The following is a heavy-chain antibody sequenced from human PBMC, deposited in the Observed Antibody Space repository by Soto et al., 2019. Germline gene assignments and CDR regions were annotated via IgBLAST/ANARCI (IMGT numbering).Heavy chain of an antibody. CDR2: IYPSDSDT. CDR3: TRGGVSTRTFDY. J-gene: IGHJ4*02. Sequence: GESLKISCKGSGYNFAGYWIAWVRQMPGKGLELMGIIYPSDSDTRYRPSFQGQVTISADKSISSAYLQWSSLRASDTAMYYCTRGGVSTRTFDYWGQGTPVTVSS. CDR1: GYNFAGYW. D-gene: IGHD3-3*01. V-gene: IGHV5-51*01.